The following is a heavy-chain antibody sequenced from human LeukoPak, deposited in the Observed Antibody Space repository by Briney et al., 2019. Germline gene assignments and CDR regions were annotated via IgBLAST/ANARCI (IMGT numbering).Heavy chain of an antibody. CDR3: ARGGSVAEDLDY. CDR2: ISVYNGKT. CDR1: GYTFTSFG. Sequence: ASVKLSCKASGYTFTSFGMSWVRQAPGQGPEGMGRISVYNGKTKYAQKVQGRVTMTTDTSTSTAYMELRSLRSDDTAVYYCARGGSVAEDLDYWGQGTLVTVSS. V-gene: IGHV1-18*01. J-gene: IGHJ4*02. D-gene: IGHD6-19*01.